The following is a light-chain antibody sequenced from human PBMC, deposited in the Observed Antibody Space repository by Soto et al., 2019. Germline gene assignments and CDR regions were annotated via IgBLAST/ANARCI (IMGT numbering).Light chain of an antibody. CDR3: QEGSTLLT. CDR2: GAS. V-gene: IGKV1-39*01. CDR1: QSVSTY. Sequence: DIQMTQSPYSLSTSVGDRVTITCRTSQSVSTYLNWYQQRPGKAPKLLIYGASSLQSGVPSRFSGSGSGTHFTLTISRLQPEDFATYYCQEGSTLLTFGGGTKVDIK. J-gene: IGKJ4*01.